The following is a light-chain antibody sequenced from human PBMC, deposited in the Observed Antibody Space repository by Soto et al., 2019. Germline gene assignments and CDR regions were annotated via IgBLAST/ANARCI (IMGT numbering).Light chain of an antibody. Sequence: LTQPPSASGTPGQRVTISCSGSSSNIGSNTVNWYQQLPGTAPKLLIYSNNQRPSGVPDRFSGSKSGTSASLAISGLQSEDEADYYCAAWDDSLNGLFGGGTKVTVL. CDR2: SNN. J-gene: IGLJ2*01. V-gene: IGLV1-44*01. CDR1: SSNIGSNT. CDR3: AAWDDSLNGL.